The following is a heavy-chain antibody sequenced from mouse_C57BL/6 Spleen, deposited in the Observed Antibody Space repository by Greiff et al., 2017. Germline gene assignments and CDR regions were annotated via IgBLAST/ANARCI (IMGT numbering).Heavy chain of an antibody. CDR1: GYAFSSSW. V-gene: IGHV1-82*01. Sequence: VQLQESGPELVKPGASVKISCKASGYAFSSSWMNWVKQRPGKGLEWIGRIYPGDGDTNYNGKFKGKATLTADKSSSTAYMQRSSLTSEDSAVYFCGSNYDFDYWGQGTTLTVSS. J-gene: IGHJ2*01. D-gene: IGHD2-5*01. CDR3: GSNYDFDY. CDR2: IYPGDGDT.